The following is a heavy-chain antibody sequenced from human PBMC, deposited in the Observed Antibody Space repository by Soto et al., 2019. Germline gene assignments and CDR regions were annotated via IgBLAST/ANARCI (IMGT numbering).Heavy chain of an antibody. J-gene: IGHJ3*02. Sequence: SETLSLTCAVSGGSVSSAGHFWSWLRQHPGKGLEWLGYIYYTGSTCYNPALQRRAVFSIDTSKTRFSLKLTSVTAADTAVYYCAKQSRPPGILTGYYLRFDIWGQGTMVTVS. CDR2: IYYTGST. CDR1: GGSVSSAGHF. D-gene: IGHD3-9*01. V-gene: IGHV4-31*11. CDR3: AKQSRPPGILTGYYLRFDI.